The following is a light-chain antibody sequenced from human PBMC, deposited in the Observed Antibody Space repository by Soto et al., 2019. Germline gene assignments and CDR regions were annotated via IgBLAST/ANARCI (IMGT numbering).Light chain of an antibody. CDR3: QQYYSTPLT. V-gene: IGKV4-1*01. CDR1: QSILSSSNKKNC. J-gene: IGKJ2*01. Sequence: DIVLTQSPDSLPVSLGERATITCRSSQSILSSSNKKNCLAWYQQKPGQPPKLLFYWASTRESGVPDRFSGSGSGTEFSLTIGSLQAEDVAVYYCQQYYSTPLTFGQGTKLEIK. CDR2: WAS.